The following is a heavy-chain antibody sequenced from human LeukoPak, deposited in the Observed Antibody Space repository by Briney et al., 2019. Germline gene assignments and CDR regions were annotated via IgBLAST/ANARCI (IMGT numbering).Heavy chain of an antibody. V-gene: IGHV4-31*03. CDR2: IYYSGST. J-gene: IGHJ5*02. CDR3: ARVGYSYAFDP. CDR1: GGSISSGGYY. Sequence: SETLSLTCTVSGGSISSGGYYWSWIRQHPGKGLEWIGYIYYSGSTYYNPSLKSRVTISIDTSKNQFSLKLSSVTAADTAVYYCARVGYSYAFDPWGQGTLVTVSS. D-gene: IGHD5-18*01.